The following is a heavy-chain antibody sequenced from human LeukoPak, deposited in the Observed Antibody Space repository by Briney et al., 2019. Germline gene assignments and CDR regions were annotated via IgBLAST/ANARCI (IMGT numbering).Heavy chain of an antibody. CDR1: GGTFSSYA. J-gene: IGHJ4*02. CDR3: ARGVLRFLEWLSFSPEFDY. CDR2: IIPIFGTA. V-gene: IGHV1-69*13. D-gene: IGHD3-3*01. Sequence: SVKVSCKASGGTFSSYAISWVRQAPGQGLEWMGGIIPIFGTANYAQKFQGRVTITADESTSTAYMELSSLRSEDTALYYCARGVLRFLEWLSFSPEFDYWGQGTLVTVSS.